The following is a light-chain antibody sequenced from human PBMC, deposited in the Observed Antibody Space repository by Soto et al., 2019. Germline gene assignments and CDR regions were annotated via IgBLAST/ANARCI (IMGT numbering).Light chain of an antibody. Sequence: IQVTQSPSSLSASVGDRVTISCRASQSIRNYVSWYQQKPGTAPKLLIRAASTLQSGVPSRFSGSGSGTDFTLTISSLQIEDFETYFCQQTDSTPQTFGQGTNVEI. J-gene: IGKJ1*01. CDR2: AAS. V-gene: IGKV1-39*01. CDR3: QQTDSTPQT. CDR1: QSIRNY.